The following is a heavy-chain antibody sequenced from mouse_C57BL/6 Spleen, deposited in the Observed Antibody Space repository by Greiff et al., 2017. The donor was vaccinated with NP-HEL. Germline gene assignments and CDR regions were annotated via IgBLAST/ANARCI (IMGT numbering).Heavy chain of an antibody. V-gene: IGHV1-81*01. D-gene: IGHD2-1*01. J-gene: IGHJ4*01. CDR2: IYPRSGNT. Sequence: QVQLKESGAELARPGASVKLSCKASGYTFTSYGISWVKQRTGQGLEWIGEIYPRSGNTYYNEKFKGKATLTADKSSSTAYMELRSLTSEDSAVYFCARHYGNYDYAMDYWGQGTSVTVSS. CDR3: ARHYGNYDYAMDY. CDR1: GYTFTSYG.